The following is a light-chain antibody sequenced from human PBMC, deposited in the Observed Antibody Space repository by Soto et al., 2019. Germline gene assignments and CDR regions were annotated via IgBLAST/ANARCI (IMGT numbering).Light chain of an antibody. Sequence: SVLTQSPDTLYLSPGARATVSCRASQSITSNYLAWYQQKPGQAPRLLMYGASTRATGIPDRFSGSGSGTDFSLTISRVEPDDFALCYCDQYGRSPIVTFRPGTRVD. CDR2: GAS. J-gene: IGKJ3*01. CDR3: DQYGRSPIVT. V-gene: IGKV3-20*01. CDR1: QSITSNY.